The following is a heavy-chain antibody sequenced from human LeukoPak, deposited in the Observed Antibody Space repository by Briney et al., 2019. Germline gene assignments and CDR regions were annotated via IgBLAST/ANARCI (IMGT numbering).Heavy chain of an antibody. V-gene: IGHV4-34*01. D-gene: IGHD6-19*01. J-gene: IGHJ4*02. CDR1: GGSFSGYY. Sequence: SETLSLTCAVYGGSFSGYYWSWIRQPPGKGLEWIGEINHSGSTNYNPSLKSRVTISVDTSKNQFSLKLSSVTAADTAVYYCARHGGWSSTYYFDYWGQGTLVTVSS. CDR2: INHSGST. CDR3: ARHGGWSSTYYFDY.